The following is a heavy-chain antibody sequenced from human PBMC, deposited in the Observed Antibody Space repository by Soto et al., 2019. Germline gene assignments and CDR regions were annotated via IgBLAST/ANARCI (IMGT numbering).Heavy chain of an antibody. CDR2: IIPIFGTA. Sequence: KVGYEGSSGTFTSHSINWVRQAPGQGLEWMGGIIPIFGTANYAQKFQGRVTITADKSTSTAYMELSSLRSEDTAVYYCARGRAPPYNWFDPWGQGTLVTVSS. J-gene: IGHJ5*02. CDR1: SGTFTSHS. V-gene: IGHV1-69*06. CDR3: ARGRAPPYNWFDP.